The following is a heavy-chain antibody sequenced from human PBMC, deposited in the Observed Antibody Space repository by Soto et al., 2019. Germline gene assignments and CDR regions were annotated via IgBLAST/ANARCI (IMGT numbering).Heavy chain of an antibody. J-gene: IGHJ5*02. CDR2: ISAYNGNT. CDR1: GYTFTSYG. Sequence: EASVKVSCKASGYTFTSYGISWVRQAPGQGLEWMGWISAYNGNTNYAQKLQGRVTMTADTSTSTAYMELRSLRSDDTAVYYCAAGYYDILTGLTNWFDPWGQGTLVTVSS. V-gene: IGHV1-18*04. D-gene: IGHD3-9*01. CDR3: AAGYYDILTGLTNWFDP.